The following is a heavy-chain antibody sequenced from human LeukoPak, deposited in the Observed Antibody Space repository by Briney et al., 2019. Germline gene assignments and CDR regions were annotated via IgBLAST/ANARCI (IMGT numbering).Heavy chain of an antibody. CDR2: ISYDGSNK. CDR1: GFTFSSYG. D-gene: IGHD6-13*01. CDR3: AKDRAQQQLVRWEGFYFDY. J-gene: IGHJ4*02. V-gene: IGHV3-30*18. Sequence: GGSLRLSCAASGFTFSSYGMHWVRQAPGKGLEWVAVISYDGSNKYYADSVKGRFTISRDNSKNTLYLQMNSLRAEDTAVHYCAKDRAQQQLVRWEGFYFDYWGQGTLVTVSS.